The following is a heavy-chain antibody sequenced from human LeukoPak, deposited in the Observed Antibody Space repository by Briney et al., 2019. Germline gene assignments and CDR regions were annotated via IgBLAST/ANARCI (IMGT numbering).Heavy chain of an antibody. V-gene: IGHV4-61*01. Sequence: RSSGTLSLTCTVSGGSVSSDNYYWSWIRQPPGKGLEWIGYIYYSGSTNYNPSLKSRVTISVDTSKNQFSLNLSSVTAADTAVYYCWGASYWGQGTLVTVSS. CDR1: GGSVSSDNYY. D-gene: IGHD3-16*01. J-gene: IGHJ4*02. CDR2: IYYSGST. CDR3: WGASY.